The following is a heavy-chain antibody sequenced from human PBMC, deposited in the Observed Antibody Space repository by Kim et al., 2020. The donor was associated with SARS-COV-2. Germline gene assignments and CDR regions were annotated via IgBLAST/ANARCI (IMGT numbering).Heavy chain of an antibody. D-gene: IGHD3-10*01. CDR3: ARDFRVGDWFDP. V-gene: IGHV1-18*01. J-gene: IGHJ5*02. Sequence: NYAQKLQGRVTMTTDTSTSTAYMELRSLGSDDTAVYYCARDFRVGDWFDPWGQGTLVTVSS.